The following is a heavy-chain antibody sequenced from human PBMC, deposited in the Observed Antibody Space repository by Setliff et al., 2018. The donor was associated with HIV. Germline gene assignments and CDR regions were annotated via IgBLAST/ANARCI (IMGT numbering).Heavy chain of an antibody. Sequence: SETLSLTCTVSGGSISSSSYYWGWIRQPPGKGLEWIGSIYYIGSTYYNPSLKSRVTISEDTSKNQFSLKLSSVTAADTAVYNCARAKSSGYWPWYFDYWGQGTLVTVSS. CDR3: ARAKSSGYWPWYFDY. V-gene: IGHV4-39*07. CDR1: GGSISSSSYY. D-gene: IGHD3-22*01. CDR2: IYYIGST. J-gene: IGHJ4*02.